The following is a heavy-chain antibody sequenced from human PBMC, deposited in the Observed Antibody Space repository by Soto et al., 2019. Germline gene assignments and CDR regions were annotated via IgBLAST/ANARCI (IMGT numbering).Heavy chain of an antibody. CDR2: IIPIIGII. J-gene: IGHJ5*02. CDR3: AGDPDSHYNDSHAYSYP. D-gene: IGHD3-22*01. CDR1: GGTFSTYT. V-gene: IGHV1-69*08. Sequence: QVQLVQSGAEVKKPGSSVKVSCKASGGTFSTYTITWVRQAPGQGLEWMGRIIPIIGIINYAQKFQGRVTITADXSXGPXYMELTRLRSDDTAVYYCAGDPDSHYNDSHAYSYPWGQGTLVTVSS.